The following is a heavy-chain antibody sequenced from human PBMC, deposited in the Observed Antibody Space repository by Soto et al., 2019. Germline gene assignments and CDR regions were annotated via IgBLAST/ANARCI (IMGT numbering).Heavy chain of an antibody. V-gene: IGHV4-31*03. D-gene: IGHD3-10*01. Sequence: SETLSLTCTVSGGSISSGGYYWSWIRQHPGKGLEWIGYIYYSGSTYYNPSLKSRVTISVDTSKNQFSLKLSSVTAADTAVYYCARDSREITMVRGAPPYNWFDPWGQGTLVTVSS. CDR2: IYYSGST. CDR1: GGSISSGGYY. J-gene: IGHJ5*02. CDR3: ARDSREITMVRGAPPYNWFDP.